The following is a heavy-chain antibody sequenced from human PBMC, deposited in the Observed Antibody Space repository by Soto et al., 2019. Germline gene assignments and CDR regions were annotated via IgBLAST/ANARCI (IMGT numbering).Heavy chain of an antibody. J-gene: IGHJ4*02. Sequence: PGGSLRLSCAASGFTFSSFWMSWVRQAPGKGLEWVANIKPDGSGKYYLDSVRGRFTISRDNAKNSLYLQINSLRVEDTAVYYCARGLYTNGWYMDRFDFWGQGTLVTVYS. D-gene: IGHD6-19*01. V-gene: IGHV3-7*04. CDR3: ARGLYTNGWYMDRFDF. CDR2: IKPDGSGK. CDR1: GFTFSSFW.